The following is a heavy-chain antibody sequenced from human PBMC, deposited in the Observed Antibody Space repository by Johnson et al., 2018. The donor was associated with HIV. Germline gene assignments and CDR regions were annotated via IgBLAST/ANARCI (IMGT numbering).Heavy chain of an antibody. CDR2: IYSGGST. Sequence: VQLVESGGGLIQPGGSLRLSCAASGFTVSSNYMSWVRQAPGKGLEWVSVIYSGGSTYYADSVKGRFTISRDNSKNTLYLQMNSLRAEDTAVYYCAREGGGRMGDAFDIWGQGTMVTVSS. CDR3: AREGGGRMGDAFDI. J-gene: IGHJ3*02. V-gene: IGHV3-66*03. D-gene: IGHD2-8*01. CDR1: GFTVSSNY.